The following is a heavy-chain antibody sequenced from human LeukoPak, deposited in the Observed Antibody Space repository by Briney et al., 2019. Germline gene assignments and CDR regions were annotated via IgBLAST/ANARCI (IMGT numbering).Heavy chain of an antibody. V-gene: IGHV1-18*01. CDR2: ISAYNGNT. CDR3: ARDRDGVEWLPDAFDI. J-gene: IGHJ3*02. D-gene: IGHD3-3*01. CDR1: GYTFTSYG. Sequence: EASVKVSCKASGYTFTSYGISWVRQAPGQGLEWMGWISAYNGNTNYAQKLQGRVTMTTDTSTSTAYMELRSLRSDDTAVYYCARDRDGVEWLPDAFDIWGQGTMVTVSS.